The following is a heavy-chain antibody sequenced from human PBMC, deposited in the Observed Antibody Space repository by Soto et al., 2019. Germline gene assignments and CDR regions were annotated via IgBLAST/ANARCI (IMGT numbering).Heavy chain of an antibody. V-gene: IGHV1-3*01. J-gene: IGHJ6*02. CDR2: INAGNGNT. CDR1: GYAFTSYA. D-gene: IGHD6-19*01. Sequence: ASVKPSSKASGYAFTSYALHWARHAPGQRLEWMGWINAGNGNTKYSQKFQGRVTITRDTSASTAYMELSSLRSEDTAVYYCASIAVAGTQGYYYGMDVWGQGTTVTVSS. CDR3: ASIAVAGTQGYYYGMDV.